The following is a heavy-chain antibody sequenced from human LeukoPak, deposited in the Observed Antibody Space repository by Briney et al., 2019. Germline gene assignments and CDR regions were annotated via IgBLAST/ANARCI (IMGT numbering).Heavy chain of an antibody. CDR2: IYHTGNT. Sequence: SETLSLTCGVSGYSISSGYYWGWIRQSPGKGLEWIGSIYHTGNTNYNPSLKSRVTISVDTSKNQFSLKLTSVTAADTAVYYCARDGEVVTAIIGFFDYWGQGTLVTVSS. CDR1: GYSISSGYY. D-gene: IGHD2-21*02. CDR3: ARDGEVVTAIIGFFDY. V-gene: IGHV4-38-2*02. J-gene: IGHJ4*02.